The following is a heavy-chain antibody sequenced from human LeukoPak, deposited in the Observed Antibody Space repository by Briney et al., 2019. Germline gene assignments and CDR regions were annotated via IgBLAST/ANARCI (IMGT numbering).Heavy chain of an antibody. CDR1: GGSLSSSSYY. Sequence: PSETLSLTCTVSGGSLSSSSYYWGWIRQPPGKGLEWIGSIYYSGSTYYNPSLKSRVTISVDTSKNQFSLKLSSVTAADTAVYDCARSGWGTGPVVDYWGQGTLVTVSS. J-gene: IGHJ4*02. CDR3: ARSGWGTGPVVDY. CDR2: IYYSGST. D-gene: IGHD3-16*01. V-gene: IGHV4-39*07.